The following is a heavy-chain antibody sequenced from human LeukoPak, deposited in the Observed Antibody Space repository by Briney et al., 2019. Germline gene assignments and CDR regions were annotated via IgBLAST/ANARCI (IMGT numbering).Heavy chain of an antibody. D-gene: IGHD6-19*01. CDR2: IKQDGSEK. Sequence: GGSLRLSCAASGFTFSSYWMSWVRQALGKGLEWVANIKQDGSEKYYVDSVKGRFTISRDNAKNSLYLQMNSLRAEDTAVYYCARGVSSSGWTVHYYYYGMDVWGQGTTVTVSS. CDR1: GFTFSSYW. J-gene: IGHJ6*02. CDR3: ARGVSSSGWTVHYYYYGMDV. V-gene: IGHV3-7*01.